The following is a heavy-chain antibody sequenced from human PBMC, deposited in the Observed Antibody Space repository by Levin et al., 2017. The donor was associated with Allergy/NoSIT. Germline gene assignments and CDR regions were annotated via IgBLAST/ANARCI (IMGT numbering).Heavy chain of an antibody. CDR2: IRVDNGNT. Sequence: ASVKVSCKASGYIFTNYGITWVRQAPGQGLEWMGWIRVDNGNTNYVQKLQGRVTMTTDTSTSTAYMELRSLTSDDTAMYYCARDPRYIGVVGATTLLDYWGQGTLVTVSS. J-gene: IGHJ4*02. CDR3: ARDPRYIGVVGATTLLDY. CDR1: GYIFTNYG. D-gene: IGHD1-26*01. V-gene: IGHV1-18*01.